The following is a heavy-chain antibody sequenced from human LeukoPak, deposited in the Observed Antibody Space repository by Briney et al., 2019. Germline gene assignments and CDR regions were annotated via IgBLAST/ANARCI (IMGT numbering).Heavy chain of an antibody. V-gene: IGHV3-66*01. CDR1: GFTVNSNY. D-gene: IGHD2-2*01. J-gene: IGHJ3*02. Sequence: PGGSLRLSCAASGFTVNSNYMSWVRQAPGKGLEWVSIIYSGGSTYYADSVKGRFTISRDNSKNTLYLQMNSLRAEDTAVYYCARDLIGYCTSTSCYDAAFDIWGQGTMVTVSS. CDR2: IYSGGST. CDR3: ARDLIGYCTSTSCYDAAFDI.